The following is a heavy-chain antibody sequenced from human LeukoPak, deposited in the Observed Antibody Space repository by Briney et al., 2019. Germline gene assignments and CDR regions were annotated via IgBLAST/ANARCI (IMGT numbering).Heavy chain of an antibody. D-gene: IGHD5-12*01. Sequence: ASVKVSCKASGYTFTGYYMHWVRQAPGQGLEWMGRINPNSGGTNYAQKFQGRVTMTRDTSISTAYMELSSLRSDDTAVYYCARDRASKYGGYADYWGQGTLVTVSS. V-gene: IGHV1-2*06. CDR2: INPNSGGT. J-gene: IGHJ4*02. CDR1: GYTFTGYY. CDR3: ARDRASKYGGYADY.